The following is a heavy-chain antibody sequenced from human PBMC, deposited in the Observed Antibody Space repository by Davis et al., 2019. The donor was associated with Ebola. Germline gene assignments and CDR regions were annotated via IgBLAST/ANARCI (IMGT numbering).Heavy chain of an antibody. CDR2: IKQDGSEK. CDR1: GFTFSSYW. D-gene: IGHD3-10*01. Sequence: GESLKISCAASGFTFSSYWMSWVRQAPGKGLEWVANIKQDGSEKYYVDSVKGRFTISRDNAKNSLYLQMNSLRAEDTAVYYCASRYGSGSYFTYWGQGTLVTVSS. CDR3: ASRYGSGSYFTY. J-gene: IGHJ4*02. V-gene: IGHV3-7*01.